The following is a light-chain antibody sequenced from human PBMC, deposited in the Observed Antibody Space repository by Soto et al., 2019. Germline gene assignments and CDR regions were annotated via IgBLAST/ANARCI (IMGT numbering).Light chain of an antibody. Sequence: EIVMTQSPATLSVSTGGRDTLSCRASQSISGALAWYQQKPGQAPRLLIYGASTRATSFPARFSGSGSGTDFTLTISSLQSEDFAVYYCQQYNNWPWTFGQGTKVDIK. J-gene: IGKJ1*01. CDR1: QSISGA. V-gene: IGKV3-15*01. CDR3: QQYNNWPWT. CDR2: GAS.